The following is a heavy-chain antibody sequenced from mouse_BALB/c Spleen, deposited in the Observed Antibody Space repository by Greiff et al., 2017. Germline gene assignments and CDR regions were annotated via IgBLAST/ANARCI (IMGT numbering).Heavy chain of an antibody. J-gene: IGHJ4*01. CDR2: ISSGSSTI. Sequence: EVQVVESGGGLVQPGGSRKLSCAASGFTFSSFGMHWVRQAPEKGLEWVAYISSGSSTIYYADTVKGRFTISRDNPKNTLFLQMTSLRSEDTAMYYCARRGYGNYAYAMDYWGQGTSVTVSS. CDR3: ARRGYGNYAYAMDY. D-gene: IGHD2-10*02. V-gene: IGHV5-17*02. CDR1: GFTFSSFG.